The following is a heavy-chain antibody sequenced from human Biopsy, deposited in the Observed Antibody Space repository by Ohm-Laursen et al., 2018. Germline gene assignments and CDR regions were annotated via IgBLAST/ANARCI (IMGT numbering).Heavy chain of an antibody. CDR2: ISPYNDKT. CDR3: ARVFCTSTTCYGLLDN. J-gene: IGHJ4*02. Sequence: ASVKVSCKPSGYTFTSYDISWVRQAPGQGLEWMGWISPYNDKTSYPPKLQDRVTMTADTSTNTAHMELRILRSDDTAVYYCARVFCTSTTCYGLLDNWGQGTVATVSS. V-gene: IGHV1-18*01. CDR1: GYTFTSYD. D-gene: IGHD2/OR15-2a*01.